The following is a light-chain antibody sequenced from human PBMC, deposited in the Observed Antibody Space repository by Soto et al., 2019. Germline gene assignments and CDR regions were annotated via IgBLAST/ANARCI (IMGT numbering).Light chain of an antibody. CDR1: KSLVYSDGNTH. J-gene: IGKJ1*01. Sequence: DVVLTQSPLSLPVNFGQPASISCRSSKSLVYSDGNTHLSWFHQRPGQSPRRLIHRVSSRDSGVPDRFIGRGAGTYFTLEISRVEAEDVGIYFCTQGTHWPRTCGQGTKVEVK. CDR2: RVS. CDR3: TQGTHWPRT. V-gene: IGKV2-30*01.